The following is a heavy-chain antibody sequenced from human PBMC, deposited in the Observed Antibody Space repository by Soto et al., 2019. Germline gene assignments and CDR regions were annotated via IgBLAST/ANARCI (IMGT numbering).Heavy chain of an antibody. CDR2: IIPIFGTA. Sequence: SVKVSCKASGGTFSSYAISWLRQAPGQGLEWMGGIIPIFGTANYAQKFQGRVTITADESTSTAYMELSSLRSEDTAVYYCARVDVVVVAATYPSYYYYYGMDVWGQGTTVTVSS. CDR3: ARVDVVVVAATYPSYYYYYGMDV. CDR1: GGTFSSYA. J-gene: IGHJ6*02. D-gene: IGHD2-15*01. V-gene: IGHV1-69*13.